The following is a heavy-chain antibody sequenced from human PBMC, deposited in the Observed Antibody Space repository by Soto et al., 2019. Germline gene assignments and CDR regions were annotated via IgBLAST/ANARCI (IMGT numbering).Heavy chain of an antibody. CDR3: ARDRGYLYPMDV. CDR1: GYNFISNP. V-gene: IGHV1-3*04. J-gene: IGHJ6*02. Sequence: QVQVVQSGAEVKKPGASVKVSCKTSGYNFISNPIHWVRQAPGQRLEWMGWINTDNCNTKYSQKFQGRVTVTSDTSARTAYLELSSLRSEDTAIYYCARDRGYLYPMDVWGQGTKVTVSS. D-gene: IGHD5-18*01. CDR2: INTDNCNT.